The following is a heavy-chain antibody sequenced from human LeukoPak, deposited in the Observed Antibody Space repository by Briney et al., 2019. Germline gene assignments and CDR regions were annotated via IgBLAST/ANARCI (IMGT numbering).Heavy chain of an antibody. Sequence: ASVKVSCKASGYTFTSYAMHWVRQAPGQRLEWMGWINADNGNTKYSQKFQGRVTITRDTSASTAYMELSSLRSEDTAVYYCARTYYDFWSGQHFDYWGRGTLVTVSS. D-gene: IGHD3-3*01. J-gene: IGHJ4*02. CDR3: ARTYYDFWSGQHFDY. CDR1: GYTFTSYA. CDR2: INADNGNT. V-gene: IGHV1-3*01.